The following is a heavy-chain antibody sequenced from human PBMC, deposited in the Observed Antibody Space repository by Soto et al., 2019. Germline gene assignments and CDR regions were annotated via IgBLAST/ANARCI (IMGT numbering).Heavy chain of an antibody. J-gene: IGHJ4*01. CDR1: GYDFNTNW. D-gene: IGHD2-2*01. Sequence: PGESLKISCRGSGYDFNTNWFGWVRQLPGKGLEWVGIMYPGVSDTRYNPSLQGHVTLSADVTVSTAFLQWRSLKTSDTGMYFCARLPRDCNKTSCYYADHWGHGTQVTVSS. V-gene: IGHV5-51*01. CDR2: MYPGVSDT. CDR3: ARLPRDCNKTSCYYADH.